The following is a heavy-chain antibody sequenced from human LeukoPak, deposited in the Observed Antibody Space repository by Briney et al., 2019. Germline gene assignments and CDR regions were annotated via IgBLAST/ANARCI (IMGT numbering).Heavy chain of an antibody. V-gene: IGHV4-59*08. Sequence: TSETLSLTCTVSGGSISSYYWSWIRQPPGKGLEWIGYIYYSGSTNYNPSLKSRVTISVDTSKNQFSLKLSSVTAADTAVYYCARLAVAGTRRPDAFDIWGQGTMVTVSS. CDR3: ARLAVAGTRRPDAFDI. J-gene: IGHJ3*02. D-gene: IGHD6-19*01. CDR2: IYYSGST. CDR1: GGSISSYY.